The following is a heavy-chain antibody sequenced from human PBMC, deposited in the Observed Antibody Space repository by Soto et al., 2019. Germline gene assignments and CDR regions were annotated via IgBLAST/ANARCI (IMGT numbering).Heavy chain of an antibody. J-gene: IGHJ4*02. CDR2: ISYDGSNK. V-gene: IGHV3-30*18. Sequence: PGGSLRLSCAASGFTFSSYGMHWVRQAPGKGLEWVAVISYDGSNKYYADSVKGRFTISRDNSKNTLYLQMNSLRAEDTAVYYCAKERYSSPFFDYWGKGTLVTVSS. CDR3: AKERYSSPFFDY. D-gene: IGHD6-13*01. CDR1: GFTFSSYG.